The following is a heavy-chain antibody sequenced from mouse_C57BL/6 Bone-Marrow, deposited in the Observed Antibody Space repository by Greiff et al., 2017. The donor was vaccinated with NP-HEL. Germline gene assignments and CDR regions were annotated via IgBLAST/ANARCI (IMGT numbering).Heavy chain of an antibody. V-gene: IGHV1-55*01. CDR1: GYTFTSYW. CDR2: IYPGSGST. CDR3: ASYDYGSSSYWDFEV. D-gene: IGHD1-1*01. J-gene: IGHJ1*03. Sequence: QVQLQQSGAELVKPGASVKMSCKASGYTFTSYWITWVKQRPGQGLEWIGDIYPGSGSTNYNEKFKSKATLTVDTSSSTAYMQLSSLTSEDSAVYYCASYDYGSSSYWDFEVWGTGTTVTVSS.